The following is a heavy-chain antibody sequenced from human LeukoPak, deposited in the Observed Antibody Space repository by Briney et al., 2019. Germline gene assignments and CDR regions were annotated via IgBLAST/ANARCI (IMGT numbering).Heavy chain of an antibody. V-gene: IGHV1-18*04. CDR2: ISAYNGNT. CDR3: ARAVFDY. CDR1: GYTFTSYG. Sequence: ASVKVSCKASGYTFTSYGISWVRQAPGQGLEWMGWISAYNGNTNYSQKFQGRVTITRDTSASTAYMELSSLRSEDTAVYYCARAVFDYWGQGTLVTVSS. J-gene: IGHJ4*02.